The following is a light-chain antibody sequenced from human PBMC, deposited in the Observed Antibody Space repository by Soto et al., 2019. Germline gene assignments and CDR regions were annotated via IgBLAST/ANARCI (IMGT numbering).Light chain of an antibody. CDR2: AAS. Sequence: IQITQSPCSLSASAVERVTITCLASQDISDYLAWYQQRPGQVPNLLIYAASTLQSGVPSRFRGSGSGTDFTLTISSLQPEDVAIYYCQKYNSGLITFGQGTRLEIK. V-gene: IGKV1-27*01. CDR1: QDISDY. J-gene: IGKJ5*01. CDR3: QKYNSGLIT.